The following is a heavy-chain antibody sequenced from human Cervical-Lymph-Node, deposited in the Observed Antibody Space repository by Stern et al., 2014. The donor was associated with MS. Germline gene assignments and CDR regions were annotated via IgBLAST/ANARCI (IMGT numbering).Heavy chain of an antibody. CDR2: ISHSGST. D-gene: IGHD6-19*01. J-gene: IGHJ4*02. CDR1: GGSVSSGGYY. V-gene: IGHV4-61*08. Sequence: VHLVESGPGLVKPSETLSLTCSVSGGSVSSGGYYWTWIRQPPGKGLEWIGYISHSGSTNYNPSLESRVTISVDTSKNQFSLKLSSVTAADTAVYYCARGSVWYREFFWGQGTLVTVSS. CDR3: ARGSVWYREFF.